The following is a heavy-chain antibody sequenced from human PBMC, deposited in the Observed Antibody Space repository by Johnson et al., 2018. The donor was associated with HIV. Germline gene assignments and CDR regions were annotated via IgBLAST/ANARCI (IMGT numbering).Heavy chain of an antibody. V-gene: IGHV3-30-3*01. CDR1: GFSFSSYA. CDR3: ARELRGPDAFHI. CDR2: VSYETTNK. Sequence: QVQLVESGGGVVQAGRSLRLSCAASGFSFSSYALHWVRQAPGKGLEWVAAVSYETTNKHYADSVKGRFTISRDNSKSTLILQMNGLREEDTAIYYCARELRGPDAFHIWGQGTMVTVSS. J-gene: IGHJ3*02.